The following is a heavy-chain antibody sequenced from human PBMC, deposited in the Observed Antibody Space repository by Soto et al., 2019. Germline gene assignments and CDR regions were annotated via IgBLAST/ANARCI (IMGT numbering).Heavy chain of an antibody. CDR2: ISNRGDYT. J-gene: IGHJ6*02. D-gene: IGHD3-3*01. Sequence: EVQLLESGGGLVQPGGSLRLSCVASGFTFSVDAMSWVRQTPGKGLEWVSGISNRGDYTYYAHSVKGRFTVSRDNSKDTLYFQMNSLRVEDTAIYYSAKGLRFGDLWGQGTTVTVSS. CDR3: AKGLRFGDL. V-gene: IGHV3-23*01. CDR1: GFTFSVDA.